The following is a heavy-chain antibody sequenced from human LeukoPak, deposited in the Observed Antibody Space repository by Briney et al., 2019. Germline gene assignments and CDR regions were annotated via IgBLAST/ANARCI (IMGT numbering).Heavy chain of an antibody. CDR2: IYNGGST. J-gene: IGHJ2*01. D-gene: IGHD3-22*01. V-gene: IGHV3-66*01. CDR1: GFSVSSNY. Sequence: PGGSLRLSCAASGFSVSSNYMSWVRQAPGKGLEWVSVIYNGGSTNYADSVKGRFSISRDNSKNTLILQMHSVRAEDTAVYYCARDGYYDSRGYAYWYFDLWGRGTLVTVSS. CDR3: ARDGYYDSRGYAYWYFDL.